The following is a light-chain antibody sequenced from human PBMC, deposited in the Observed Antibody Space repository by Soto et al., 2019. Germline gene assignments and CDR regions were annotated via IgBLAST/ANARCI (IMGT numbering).Light chain of an antibody. V-gene: IGKV3-15*01. Sequence: ENVLTQSPATLSVSPGERATLSCRASQSFGSYLAWYQQKPGQAPRLLIYGASTRATGIPARFGGSGSGTEFSLTISSLQSEDFAVYYCQQYSEWPSITFGQGTRLEI. J-gene: IGKJ5*01. CDR3: QQYSEWPSIT. CDR2: GAS. CDR1: QSFGSY.